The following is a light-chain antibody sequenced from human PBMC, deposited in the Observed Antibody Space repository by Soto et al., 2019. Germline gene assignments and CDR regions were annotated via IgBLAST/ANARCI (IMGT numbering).Light chain of an antibody. Sequence: QSVLTQPASVSGSPGQAITVCCSGTSSDIGAHNFVSWYQQHPGKAPKLIIYEVINRPSGVSDRFSGSKSGNTASLTISGLQSEDEADYYCNSYTTSTTFVFGSGTKATVL. CDR2: EVI. CDR3: NSYTTSTTFV. J-gene: IGLJ1*01. V-gene: IGLV2-14*03. CDR1: SSDIGAHNF.